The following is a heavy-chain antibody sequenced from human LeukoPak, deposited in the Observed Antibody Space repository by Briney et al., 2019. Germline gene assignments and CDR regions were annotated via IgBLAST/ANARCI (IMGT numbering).Heavy chain of an antibody. CDR1: GGTFSSYA. V-gene: IGHV1-69*13. J-gene: IGHJ4*02. D-gene: IGHD2-21*01. CDR2: IIPIFGTA. CDR3: AREYCGGDCYPDY. Sequence: SVKVSCKASGGTFSSYAISWVRQAPGQGLEWMGGIIPIFGTANYAQKFQGRVTITADESTSTAYMELSSLRSEDTAVYYCAREYCGGDCYPDYWGQGTLVTVSS.